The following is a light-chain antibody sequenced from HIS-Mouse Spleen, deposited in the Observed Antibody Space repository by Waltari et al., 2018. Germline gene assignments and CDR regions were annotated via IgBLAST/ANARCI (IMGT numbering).Light chain of an antibody. V-gene: IGLV3-1*01. CDR3: QAWDSSTVV. CDR2: QDS. Sequence: SYELTQPPSVSVSPGQTASSPISGDTLGYKYACWYQQKPGQSPVLVIYQDSKRPSGSPERFSGSNSGNTATLTISGTQAMDEADYYCQAWDSSTVVFGGGTKLTVL. J-gene: IGLJ2*01. CDR1: TLGYKY.